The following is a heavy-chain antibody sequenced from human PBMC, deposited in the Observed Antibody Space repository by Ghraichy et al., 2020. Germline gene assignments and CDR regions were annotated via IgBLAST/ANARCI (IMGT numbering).Heavy chain of an antibody. D-gene: IGHD3-10*01. CDR3: ARAGTMAPETLDY. J-gene: IGHJ4*02. V-gene: IGHV3-7*01. CDR1: GFTFSNYL. Sequence: LSLTCAPSGFTFSNYLMSWVRQAPGKGLEWVGHIKEDGSVKNYVDSVNGRFSISRDNAKNSVDLRMNSLTAEDTAVYYCARAGTMAPETLDYWGQGTLVTFS. CDR2: IKEDGSVK.